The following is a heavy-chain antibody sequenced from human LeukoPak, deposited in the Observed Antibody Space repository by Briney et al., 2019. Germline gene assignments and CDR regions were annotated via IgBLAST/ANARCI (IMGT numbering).Heavy chain of an antibody. CDR2: ISWNRGNI. CDR3: ARDCLDYGDYGRCFDY. Sequence: PGGSLRLSCAASGFTFDDYAMHWVRQAPGKGLEWVSGISWNRGNIGYADSVKGRFTISRDNSKNTLYLQMNSLRAEDTAVYYCARDCLDYGDYGRCFDYWGQGTLVTVSS. CDR1: GFTFDDYA. D-gene: IGHD4-17*01. V-gene: IGHV3-9*01. J-gene: IGHJ4*02.